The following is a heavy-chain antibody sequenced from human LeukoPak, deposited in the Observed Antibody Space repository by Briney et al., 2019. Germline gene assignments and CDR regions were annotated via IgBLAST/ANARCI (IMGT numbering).Heavy chain of an antibody. CDR2: ISSSGSTI. V-gene: IGHV3-48*03. CDR1: GFTFSSYE. D-gene: IGHD3-3*01. J-gene: IGHJ4*02. CDR3: ARSARLMKGVVEVTALDD. Sequence: GGSLRLSCAASGFTFSSYEMNWVRQAPGKGLEWVSYISSSGSTIYYADSVKGRFTVSRDNAKNPVYLEMNSLRADDTAVYYCARSARLMKGVVEVTALDDWGQGTLVTVSS.